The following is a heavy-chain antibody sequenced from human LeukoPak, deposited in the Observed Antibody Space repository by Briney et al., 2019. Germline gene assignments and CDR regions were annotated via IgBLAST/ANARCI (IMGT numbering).Heavy chain of an antibody. CDR1: GFTVSRNY. CDR3: ARGPDYDILADYFDY. Sequence: GGSLRLSCAASGFTVSRNYMSWVRQAPGKGLEWVSVIYSGGSTYYADSVRGRFTISRDNSKNTLFLQMNSLRPEDTAVYYCARGPDYDILADYFDYWGQGTLVTVSS. J-gene: IGHJ4*02. CDR2: IYSGGST. V-gene: IGHV3-66*02. D-gene: IGHD3-9*01.